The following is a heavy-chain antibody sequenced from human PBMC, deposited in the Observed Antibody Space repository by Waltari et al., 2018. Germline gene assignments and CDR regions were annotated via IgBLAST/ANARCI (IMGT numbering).Heavy chain of an antibody. J-gene: IGHJ4*02. CDR2: VHHSGKS. V-gene: IGHV4-4*02. CDR1: GDSVSGNYW. D-gene: IGHD2-2*01. Sequence: QVQLQESGQGLVNPSGTLSLTCAVSGDSVSGNYWWSWVRQSPAKGLEWIGQVHHSGKSHYNPSIQSRVTISVDSPKNHFSLTLKSVTAADTAVYYCAGDRAIGLFFDYWGRGTLVTVSS. CDR3: AGDRAIGLFFDY.